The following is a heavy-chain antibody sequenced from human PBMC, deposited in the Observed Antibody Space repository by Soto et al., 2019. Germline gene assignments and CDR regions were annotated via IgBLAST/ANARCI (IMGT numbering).Heavy chain of an antibody. Sequence: QLQLQESGSGLVKPSQTLSLTCAVSGGSISGTTYSWSWIRQPPGKGLEWIGYIYDSGNTYYNPALTIRFSISVDRSKNQFSLKLSSVTAADTAVYYCARGQGAAAGHSNFDYWGQGALVTVSS. CDR3: ARGQGAAAGHSNFDY. V-gene: IGHV4-30-2*01. CDR1: GGSISGTTYS. CDR2: IYDSGNT. D-gene: IGHD6-13*01. J-gene: IGHJ4*02.